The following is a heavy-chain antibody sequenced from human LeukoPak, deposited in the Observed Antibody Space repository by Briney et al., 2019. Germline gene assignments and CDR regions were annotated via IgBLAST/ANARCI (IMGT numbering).Heavy chain of an antibody. Sequence: PSETLSLTCTVSGGSISSSSYYWGWIRQPPGKGLEWIGSIYYSGSTYYNPSLNSRVTISVDTSKNQFSLRLSSVTAADTAVYYCASSYCSSTSCYFGIRRYYYMDVWGKGTTVTVSS. J-gene: IGHJ6*03. CDR2: IYYSGST. V-gene: IGHV4-39*01. CDR1: GGSISSSSYY. D-gene: IGHD2-2*01. CDR3: ASSYCSSTSCYFGIRRYYYMDV.